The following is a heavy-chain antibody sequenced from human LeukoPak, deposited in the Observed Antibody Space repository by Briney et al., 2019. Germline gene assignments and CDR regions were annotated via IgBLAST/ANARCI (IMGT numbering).Heavy chain of an antibody. J-gene: IGHJ3*02. CDR1: GGSFSGYY. CDR2: INHSGST. V-gene: IGHV4-34*01. D-gene: IGHD3-10*01. CDR3: ARDLTMVRGVTDDAFDI. Sequence: SETLSLTCAVYGGSFSGYYWSWIRQPPGKGLEWIGEINHSGSTNYNPSLMSRVTISVDTSKNQSSLKLSSVTAADTAVYYCARDLTMVRGVTDDAFDIWGQGTMVTVSS.